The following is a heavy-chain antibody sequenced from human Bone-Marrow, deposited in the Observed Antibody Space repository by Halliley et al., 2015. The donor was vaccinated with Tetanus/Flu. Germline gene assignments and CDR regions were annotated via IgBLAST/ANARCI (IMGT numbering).Heavy chain of an antibody. CDR2: IAYDGVTQ. CDR3: AKPPRALPSRPRYFDY. V-gene: IGHV3-30*18. Sequence: IAYDGVTQYYADSVKGRFPISRDNSNNTLYLQMNSLRPEDTAVYYCAKPPRALPSRPRYFDYWGQGTLVTVSS. J-gene: IGHJ4*02. D-gene: IGHD6-6*01.